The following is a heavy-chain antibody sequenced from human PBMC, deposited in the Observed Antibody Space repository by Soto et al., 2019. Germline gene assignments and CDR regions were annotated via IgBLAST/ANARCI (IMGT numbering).Heavy chain of an antibody. CDR2: IYYNGNT. J-gene: IGHJ4*02. CDR3: ARVRTGYFDY. Sequence: SETLSLTCTLSGGAINDHYWSFTRQPPGKGLEWIGYIYYNGNTNYNPSLESRVTISVDGSRNQFSLRLTSLTAADTAVYYCARVRTGYFDYWGRGALVTVSS. D-gene: IGHD3-9*01. CDR1: GGAINDHY. V-gene: IGHV4-59*11.